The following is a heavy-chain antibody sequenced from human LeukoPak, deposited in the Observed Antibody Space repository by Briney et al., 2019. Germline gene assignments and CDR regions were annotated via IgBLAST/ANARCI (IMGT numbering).Heavy chain of an antibody. CDR2: IYYSGST. J-gene: IGHJ6*03. CDR3: ARAPGELVHYYYYYMDV. CDR1: GGSISSSSYY. V-gene: IGHV4-39*01. D-gene: IGHD6-6*01. Sequence: PSETLSLTCTVLGGSISSSSYYWGWIRQPPGKGLEWIGSIYYSGSTYYNPSLKRRVTISVDTSKNQFSLKLSSVTAADTAVYYCARAPGELVHYYYYYMDVWGKGTTVTVSS.